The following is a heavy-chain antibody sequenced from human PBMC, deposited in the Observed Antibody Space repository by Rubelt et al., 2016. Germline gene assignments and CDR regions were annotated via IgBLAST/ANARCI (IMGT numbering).Heavy chain of an antibody. D-gene: IGHD6-25*01. Sequence: GESGGGLVKPGGSLRLSCAASGFTFSDYYMSWIRQAPGKGLEWVSYISSSSSYIYYADSVKGRFTISRDNAKNSLYLQMNSLRAEDTAVYYCAREGYSSGGYYYYYYMDVWGKGTTVTVSS. CDR1: GFTFSDYY. V-gene: IGHV3-11*06. J-gene: IGHJ6*03. CDR2: ISSSSSYI. CDR3: AREGYSSGGYYYYYYMDV.